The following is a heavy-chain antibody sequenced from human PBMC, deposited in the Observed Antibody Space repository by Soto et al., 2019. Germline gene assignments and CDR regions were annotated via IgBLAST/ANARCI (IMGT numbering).Heavy chain of an antibody. D-gene: IGHD3-10*01. Sequence: GGSLRLSCAASGFTFSSYSMNWVRQAPGKGLEWVSSISSSSSYIYYADSVKGRFTISRDNAKNSLYLQMNSLRAEDTAVYYCARFPPKYYYGSGSQAGDYYYGMDVWGQGTTVTVSS. CDR1: GFTFSSYS. V-gene: IGHV3-21*01. J-gene: IGHJ6*02. CDR3: ARFPPKYYYGSGSQAGDYYYGMDV. CDR2: ISSSSSYI.